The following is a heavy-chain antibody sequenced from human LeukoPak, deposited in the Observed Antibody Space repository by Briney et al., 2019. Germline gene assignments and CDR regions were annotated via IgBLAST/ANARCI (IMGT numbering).Heavy chain of an antibody. J-gene: IGHJ4*02. Sequence: ASVKVSCKTSGYTFSDYYIHWIRQAPGQGLEWVGWINPNSGDTDYAQKFQGRVTVTRDTSISTAYMELSRLRSDDTAVYYCASLDKGNDVVFDYWGQGTLVTVSS. D-gene: IGHD1-1*01. CDR1: GYTFSDYY. V-gene: IGHV1-2*02. CDR3: ASLDKGNDVVFDY. CDR2: INPNSGDT.